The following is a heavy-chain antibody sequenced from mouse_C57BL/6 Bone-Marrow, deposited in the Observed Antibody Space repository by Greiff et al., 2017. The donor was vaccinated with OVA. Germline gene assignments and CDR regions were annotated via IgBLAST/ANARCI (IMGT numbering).Heavy chain of an antibody. Sequence: VQLQQSGPGLVQPSQSLSITCTVSGFSLTSYGVHWVRQSPGKGLEWLGVIWSGGSTDYNAAFISRLSISKDNSKSQVFFKMNSLQADDTAIYCCATYDYDGYWGQGTLVTVSA. CDR2: IWSGGST. CDR1: GFSLTSYG. CDR3: ATYDYDGY. D-gene: IGHD2-4*01. J-gene: IGHJ3*01. V-gene: IGHV2-2*01.